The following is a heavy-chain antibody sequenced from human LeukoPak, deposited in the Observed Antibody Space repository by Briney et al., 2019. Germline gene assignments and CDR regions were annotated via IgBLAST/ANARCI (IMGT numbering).Heavy chain of an antibody. J-gene: IGHJ4*02. CDR3: AKEMPQFTDYDSGGRGFWVDYFDH. Sequence: PSETLSLTCTVSGGSISSYYWSWIRQPAGKGLEWIGRIYNSGSTTYNPSLKSRVTMSVDTSKNQFSLKLSSVTAADTAVYYCAKEMPQFTDYDSGGRGFWVDYFDHWGQGTLVTVSS. D-gene: IGHD3-22*01. V-gene: IGHV4-4*07. CDR1: GGSISSYY. CDR2: IYNSGST.